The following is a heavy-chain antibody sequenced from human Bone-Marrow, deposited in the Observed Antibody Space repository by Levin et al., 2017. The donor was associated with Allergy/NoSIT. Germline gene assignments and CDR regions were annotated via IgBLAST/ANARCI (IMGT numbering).Heavy chain of an antibody. Sequence: PGESLKISCAASGFIFRSYGMHWVRQAPGQGLEWVAFIWYDGSIKNYGDSVKGRFTISRDKSKNSLYLQMNSLRAEDTAIYYCARAFTSGYFPLDYWGQGTLITVSS. CDR2: IWYDGSIK. V-gene: IGHV3-33*01. D-gene: IGHD3-22*01. CDR1: GFIFRSYG. J-gene: IGHJ4*02. CDR3: ARAFTSGYFPLDY.